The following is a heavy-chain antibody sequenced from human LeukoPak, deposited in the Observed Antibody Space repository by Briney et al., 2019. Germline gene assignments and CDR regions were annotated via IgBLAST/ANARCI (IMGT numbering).Heavy chain of an antibody. CDR2: ISSSGNTI. CDR3: ARDLPWNHHNSAEYFHH. J-gene: IGHJ1*01. D-gene: IGHD2/OR15-2a*01. CDR1: GFTFSSYE. V-gene: IGHV3-48*03. Sequence: PGGSLRLSCAASGFTFSSYEMNWVRQAPGKGLEWISYISSSGNTIYYGDSVKGRFTISRDSARNSLYLQMNSLRAEDTAVYYCARDLPWNHHNSAEYFHHWGQGTLLIVSS.